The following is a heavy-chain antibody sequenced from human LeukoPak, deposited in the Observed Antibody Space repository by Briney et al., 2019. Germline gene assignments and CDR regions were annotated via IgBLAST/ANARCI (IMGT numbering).Heavy chain of an antibody. Sequence: GGSLRLSCAASGFTFSDNYMSWIRQAPGKGLEWVSYINSGGSTVYSADSVKGRFTISRDDAKNSLYLQMNSLRAEDTAVYYCARVLAYCSSTGCSYTNYGMDVWGQGTTVTVSS. J-gene: IGHJ6*02. CDR2: INSGGSTV. D-gene: IGHD2-2*01. V-gene: IGHV3-11*01. CDR3: ARVLAYCSSTGCSYTNYGMDV. CDR1: GFTFSDNY.